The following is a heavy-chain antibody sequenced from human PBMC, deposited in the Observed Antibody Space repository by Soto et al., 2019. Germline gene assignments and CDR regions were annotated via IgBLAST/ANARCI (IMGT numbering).Heavy chain of an antibody. J-gene: IGHJ6*02. Sequence: QVQLQESGPGLVKPSETLSLTCTVSGGSISSYYWSWIRQPPGKGLEWIGYIYYSGSTNYNPSLKSRVTISVDTSKNQFSLKLSSVTAADTAVYYCARAAPYHYYYYGMDVWGQGTTVTVSS. V-gene: IGHV4-59*01. CDR3: ARAAPYHYYYYGMDV. CDR2: IYYSGST. CDR1: GGSISSYY.